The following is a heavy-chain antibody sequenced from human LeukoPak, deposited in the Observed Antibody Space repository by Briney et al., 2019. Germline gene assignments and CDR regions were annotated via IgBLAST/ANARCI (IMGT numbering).Heavy chain of an antibody. V-gene: IGHV3-23*01. D-gene: IGHD3-10*01. CDR3: ARNHYASGNYVD. J-gene: IGHJ4*02. CDR1: GFTFSSYA. Sequence: GGSLRLSCAASGFTFSSYAMSWVRQAPGKGLEWVSAISGSGGTTYYADSLKGRFSISRDNPKSTLFLQMNSLRVEDTAVYYCARNHYASGNYVDWGQGTLVTVSS. CDR2: ISGSGGTT.